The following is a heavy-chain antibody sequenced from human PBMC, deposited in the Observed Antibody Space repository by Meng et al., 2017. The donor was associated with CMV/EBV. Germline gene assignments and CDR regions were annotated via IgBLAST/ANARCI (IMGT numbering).Heavy chain of an antibody. J-gene: IGHJ4*02. Sequence: SQGLTGEASGVTFSSYWRHWVRQAPGKGLVWVSGINGDATTTMYADSVKDRFTISRDNAKNTLYLQMNGLRAEDTAVYYCARAYDEWGRGTLVTVSS. CDR3: ARAYDE. CDR2: INGDATTT. CDR1: GVTFSSYW. V-gene: IGHV3-74*03.